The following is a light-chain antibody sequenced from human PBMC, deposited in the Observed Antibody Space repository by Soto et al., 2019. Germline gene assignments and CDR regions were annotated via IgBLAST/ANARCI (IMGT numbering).Light chain of an antibody. Sequence: QSVLSQPPSASGTPGQTVTISCSGRSSNIGSNIVNWYQQLPGMAPKLLIYNDDHRPSGVADRFSGSKSGTSASLAISGLQSEDEADYYCSAWDASLGAILFGGGTKLTVL. J-gene: IGLJ3*02. CDR3: SAWDASLGAIL. CDR1: SSNIGSNI. CDR2: NDD. V-gene: IGLV1-44*01.